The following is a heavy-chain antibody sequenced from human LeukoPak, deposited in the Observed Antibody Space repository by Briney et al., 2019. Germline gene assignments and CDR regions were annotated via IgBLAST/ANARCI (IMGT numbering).Heavy chain of an antibody. CDR1: GGSISSGGYY. Sequence: SQTLSLTCTVSGGSISSGGYYWSWIRQPPGKGLEWIGYIYHSGSTNYNPSLKSRVTISVDTSKNQFSLKLSSVTAADTAVYYCAGRPYDYVWGSYRYWFDPWGQGTLVTVSS. CDR3: AGRPYDYVWGSYRYWFDP. J-gene: IGHJ5*02. CDR2: IYHSGST. D-gene: IGHD3-16*02. V-gene: IGHV4-30-2*02.